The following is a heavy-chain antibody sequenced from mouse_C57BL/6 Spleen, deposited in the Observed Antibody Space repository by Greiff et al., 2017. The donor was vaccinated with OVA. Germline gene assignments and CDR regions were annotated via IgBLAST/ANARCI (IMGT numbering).Heavy chain of an antibody. CDR2: ISYDGSN. CDR1: GYSITSGYY. V-gene: IGHV3-6*01. CDR3: AREYSNYVAWFAY. J-gene: IGHJ3*01. Sequence: EVKLVESGPGLVKPSQSLSLTCSVTGYSITSGYYWNWIRQFPGNKLEWMGYISYDGSNNYNPSLKNRISITRDTSKNQFFLKLNSVTTEDTATYYCAREYSNYVAWFAYWGQGTLVTVSA. D-gene: IGHD2-5*01.